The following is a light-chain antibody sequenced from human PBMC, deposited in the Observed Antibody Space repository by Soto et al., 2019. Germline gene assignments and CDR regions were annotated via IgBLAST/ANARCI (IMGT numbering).Light chain of an antibody. V-gene: IGKV3-20*01. Sequence: EIVLTQSPGTLSLSPGERATLSCRASQSVSSSYLAWYQQKPGQAPRLLIYGASSRPTGIPDRFSGSGSWTDFTLTISRLEPADFAVYYCEQCDTSPPSTFGKGTRLEIK. CDR1: QSVSSSY. J-gene: IGKJ5*01. CDR2: GAS. CDR3: EQCDTSPPST.